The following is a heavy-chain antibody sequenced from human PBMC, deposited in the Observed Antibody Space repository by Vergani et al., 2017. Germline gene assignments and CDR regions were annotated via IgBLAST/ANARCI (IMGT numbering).Heavy chain of an antibody. CDR2: ISYDGSNK. J-gene: IGHJ4*02. Sequence: QVQLVESGGGVVQPGRSLRLSCAASGFTFSSYGMHWVRQAPGKGLEWVAVISYDGSNKYYADSVKGRFTISRDNSKNTLYLQMNSLRAEDTAVYYCAKDARQWLVRGTFDYWGQGTLVTVSS. V-gene: IGHV3-30*18. CDR1: GFTFSSYG. CDR3: AKDARQWLVRGTFDY. D-gene: IGHD6-19*01.